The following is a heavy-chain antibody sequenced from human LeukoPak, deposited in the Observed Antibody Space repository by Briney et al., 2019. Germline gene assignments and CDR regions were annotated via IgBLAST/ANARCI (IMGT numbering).Heavy chain of an antibody. CDR1: GVIFSSYS. D-gene: IGHD3-22*01. J-gene: IGHJ4*02. Sequence: GGSLRLSCVGSGVIFSSYSMNWVRQAPGKGLEGISYISSSSGTIYYADSVKGRFTISRDNAKNSLYLQMTSLRAEDAAVYYCVRDFHVRLYDTGGYSYWGQGTLVTVSS. CDR3: VRDFHVRLYDTGGYSY. CDR2: ISSSSGTI. V-gene: IGHV3-48*01.